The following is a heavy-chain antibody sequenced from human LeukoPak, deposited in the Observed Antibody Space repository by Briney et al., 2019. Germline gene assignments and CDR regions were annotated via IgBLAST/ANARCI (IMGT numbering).Heavy chain of an antibody. J-gene: IGHJ6*02. V-gene: IGHV3-21*01. Sequence: PGGSLRLSCAVSGFTFNSYSMNWVRQAPGKGLGWVSSISSSNSYIYYADSVKGRFTISRDNANNSLYLQMNSLRAEDTAVYYCARDHSSSGMDVWGQGTTVTVSS. CDR2: ISSSNSYI. CDR3: ARDHSSSGMDV. CDR1: GFTFNSYS.